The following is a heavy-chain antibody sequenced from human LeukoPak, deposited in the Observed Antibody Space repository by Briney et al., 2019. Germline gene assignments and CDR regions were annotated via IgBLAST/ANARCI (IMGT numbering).Heavy chain of an antibody. V-gene: IGHV3-21*01. CDR2: ISSSSSYI. CDR1: GFTFSSYS. CDR3: ARSIVVVPAASLTYYYMDV. D-gene: IGHD2-2*01. J-gene: IGHJ6*03. Sequence: GGSLRLSCAASGFTFSSYSMNWVRQAPGKGLEWVSSISSSSSYIYYADSEKGRFTISRDNAKNSLYLQMNSLRAEDTAVYYCARSIVVVPAASLTYYYMDVWGKGTTVTVSS.